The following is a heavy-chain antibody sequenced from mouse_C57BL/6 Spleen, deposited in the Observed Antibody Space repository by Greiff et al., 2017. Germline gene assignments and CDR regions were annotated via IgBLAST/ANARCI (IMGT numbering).Heavy chain of an antibody. V-gene: IGHV1-54*01. Sequence: VKLMESGAELVRPGTSVKVSCKASGYAFTNYLLEWVKQRPGQGLEWIGVINPGSGGTNYNEKFKGKATLTADKSSSTAYMQLSSLTSEDSAVYFCARRRLTYDYDAMDYWGQGTSVTVSS. CDR2: INPGSGGT. CDR1: GYAFTNYL. CDR3: ARRRLTYDYDAMDY. J-gene: IGHJ4*01.